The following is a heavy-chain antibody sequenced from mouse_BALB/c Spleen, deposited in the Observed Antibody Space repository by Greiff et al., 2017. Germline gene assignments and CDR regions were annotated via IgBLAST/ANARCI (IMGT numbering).Heavy chain of an antibody. CDR1: GYAFTNYL. D-gene: IGHD4-1*01. Sequence: QVQLQQSGAELVRPGTSVKVSCKASGYAFTNYLIEWVKQRPGQGLEWIGVINPGSGGTNYNEKFKGKATLTADKSSSTAYMQLSSLTSDDSAVYFCARGDWDYAMDYWGQGTSVTVSS. CDR3: ARGDWDYAMDY. CDR2: INPGSGGT. V-gene: IGHV1-54*03. J-gene: IGHJ4*01.